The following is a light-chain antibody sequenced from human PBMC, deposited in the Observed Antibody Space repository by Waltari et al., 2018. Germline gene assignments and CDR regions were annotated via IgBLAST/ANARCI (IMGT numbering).Light chain of an antibody. Sequence: SSELTQPPSVSVSPGQTARITCSGRAFPGQYAFLYQQKAGQAPVAVIYKDSERPSGIPERFSGSGSGTTVTLTISGVEAEDEADYYCQSVDSSAAYSVIFGGGTKLTVL. CDR2: KDS. CDR1: AFPGQY. J-gene: IGLJ2*01. CDR3: QSVDSSAAYSVI. V-gene: IGLV3-25*03.